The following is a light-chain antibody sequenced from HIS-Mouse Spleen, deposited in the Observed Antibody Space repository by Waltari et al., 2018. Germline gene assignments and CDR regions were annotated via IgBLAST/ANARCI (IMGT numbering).Light chain of an antibody. CDR3: YSTDSSGNHRV. V-gene: IGLV3-10*01. Sequence: SYELTQPPSVSVSPGQTARITCSGDALPKKYAYWYQQKSGQAPVLVIHEDSKRPSGFPERFSGSSSGTMATLTISVAQVEDEADYYCYSTDSSGNHRVFGGGTKLTVL. J-gene: IGLJ2*01. CDR1: ALPKKY. CDR2: EDS.